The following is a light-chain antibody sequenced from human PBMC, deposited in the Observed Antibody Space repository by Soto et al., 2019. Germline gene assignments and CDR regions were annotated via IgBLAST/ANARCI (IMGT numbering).Light chain of an antibody. CDR2: EGT. CDR3: CSYAGSSFYV. J-gene: IGLJ1*01. CDR1: SSDVGSYNL. Sequence: QSALTRPASVSGSPGQSITISCTGTSSDVGSYNLVSWYQQHPGKAPKLMIYEGTKRPSGVSNRFSGSKSGNTASLTISGLQAEDEADYYCCSYAGSSFYVFGTGTKVTVL. V-gene: IGLV2-23*01.